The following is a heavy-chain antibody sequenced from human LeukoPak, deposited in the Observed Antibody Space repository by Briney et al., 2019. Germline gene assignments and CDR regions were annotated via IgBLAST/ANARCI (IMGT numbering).Heavy chain of an antibody. CDR3: VRERERGTYFI. Sequence: ASVKVSCKASGYTFTSHVINWVRQAPGQGLEWMGWINPNSGGSTNYAQKFQGRVTMTRDTSTSTVYMELTRLRFEDTAVYYCVRERERGTYFIWGQGTLVTVSS. D-gene: IGHD3-10*01. V-gene: IGHV1-46*01. J-gene: IGHJ4*02. CDR1: GYTFTSHV. CDR2: INPNSGGST.